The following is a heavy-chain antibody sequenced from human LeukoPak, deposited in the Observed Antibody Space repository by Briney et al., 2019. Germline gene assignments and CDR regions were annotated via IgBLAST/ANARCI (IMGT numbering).Heavy chain of an antibody. CDR2: INHSGST. CDR3: ARGGILTGSRFDP. CDR1: GGSFSGYY. D-gene: IGHD3-9*01. Sequence: PSETLSLTCAVYGGSFSGYYWSWIRQPPGKGLEWIGEINHSGSTNYNPSLKSRVTISVDTSKNRFSLKLSSVTAADTAVYYCARGGILTGSRFDPWGQGTLVTVSS. J-gene: IGHJ5*02. V-gene: IGHV4-34*01.